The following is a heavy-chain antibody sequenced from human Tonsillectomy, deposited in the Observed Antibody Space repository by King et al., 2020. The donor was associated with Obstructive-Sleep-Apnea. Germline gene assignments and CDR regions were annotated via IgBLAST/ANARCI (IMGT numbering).Heavy chain of an antibody. D-gene: IGHD4-17*01. CDR2: IYYSGST. CDR1: RGSISSSSYY. V-gene: IGHV4-39*01. Sequence: LQLQESGPGLVKPSETLSLTCTVSRGSISSSSYYWGWIRQPPGKGLEWIGSIYYSGSTYYNPSLKSRVAISVDTSKNQFSLNLTSATAADTAVYFCARLYYGAQGYFDYWGQGSLVTVSS. CDR3: ARLYYGAQGYFDY. J-gene: IGHJ4*02.